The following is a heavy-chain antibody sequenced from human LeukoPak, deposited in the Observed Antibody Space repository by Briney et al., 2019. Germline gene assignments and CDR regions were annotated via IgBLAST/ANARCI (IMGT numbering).Heavy chain of an antibody. V-gene: IGHV4-39*01. J-gene: IGHJ6*03. D-gene: IGHD3-3*01. CDR1: GGSTSSSSYY. CDR2: IYYSGST. CDR3: ARHKGNDFWSGYTYYYYYMDV. Sequence: PSETLSLTCTVSGGSTSSSSYYWGWIRQPPGKGLEWIGSIYYSGSTYYNPSLKSRVTISVDTSKNQFSLKLSSVTAADTAVYYCARHKGNDFWSGYTYYYYYMDVWGKGTTVTVSS.